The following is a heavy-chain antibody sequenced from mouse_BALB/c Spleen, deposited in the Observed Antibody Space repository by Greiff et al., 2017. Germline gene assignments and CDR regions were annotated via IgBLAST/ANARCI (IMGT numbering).Heavy chain of an antibody. D-gene: IGHD2-1*01. V-gene: IGHV14-1*02. CDR2: IDPENGNT. Sequence: VQLKQSGAELVRPGALVKLSCKASGFNIKDYYMHWVKQRPEQGLEWIGWIDPENGNTIYDPKFQGKASITADTSSNTAYLQLSSLTSEDTAVYYCARDGNSAWFAYWGQGTLVTVSA. CDR3: ARDGNSAWFAY. J-gene: IGHJ3*01. CDR1: GFNIKDYY.